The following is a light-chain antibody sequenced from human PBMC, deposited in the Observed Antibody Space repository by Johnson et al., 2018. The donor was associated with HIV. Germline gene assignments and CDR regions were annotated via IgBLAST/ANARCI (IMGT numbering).Light chain of an antibody. J-gene: IGLJ1*01. V-gene: IGLV1-51*02. Sequence: QAVLTQPPSVSAAPGQKVTISCSGSSSNIGDNYVSWYQQVPGTAPKLLIYENNKRPSGIPDRFSGSKSGTSATLGITGLQTGDEADYYCGTWDTSLGAQYVFVSGTKVTGL. CDR2: ENN. CDR1: SSNIGDNY. CDR3: GTWDTSLGAQYV.